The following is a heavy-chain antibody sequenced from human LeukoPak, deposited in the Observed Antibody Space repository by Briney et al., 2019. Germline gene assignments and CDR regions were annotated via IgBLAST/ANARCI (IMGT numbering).Heavy chain of an antibody. V-gene: IGHV1-69*01. CDR1: GGTFTSYA. D-gene: IGHD3-22*01. CDR2: IIPIFGTA. CDR3: ARLGPFYDSSSYGDYNWFDP. Sequence: SVKVSCKASGGTFTSYATSWVRQAPGQGLEWMGGIIPIFGTANYAQKFQGRVTITADESTSTAYMELSSLRSEDTAVYYCARLGPFYDSSSYGDYNWFDPWGQGTLVTVSS. J-gene: IGHJ5*02.